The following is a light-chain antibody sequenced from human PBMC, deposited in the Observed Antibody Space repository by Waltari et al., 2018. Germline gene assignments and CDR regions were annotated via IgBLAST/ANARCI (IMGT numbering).Light chain of an antibody. CDR2: EVN. CDR1: SSDVGSYNL. J-gene: IGLJ3*02. Sequence: QSALTQPASVSGSPGQSITISCTGTSSDVGSYNLVSWSQQHPGKAPKLMIYEVNKRPAWVSNRCSGAKPGNTASLTSSGLQAEDEADYYCCSYAGSSTWVFGGGTKLTVL. V-gene: IGLV2-23*02. CDR3: CSYAGSSTWV.